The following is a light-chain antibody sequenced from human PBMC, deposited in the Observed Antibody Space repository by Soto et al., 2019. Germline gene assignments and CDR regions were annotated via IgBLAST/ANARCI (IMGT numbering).Light chain of an antibody. CDR2: AAS. CDR3: QQYLTSPKT. V-gene: IGKV3-20*01. CDR1: QSVSSSN. Sequence: DIVLTQSPGTLSLSQGERATLTCRASQSVSSSNLAWYQQKPAQAPRLLIYAASRRAPGIPERFSGSGSGTDFTLTISRLEPEDFAVYYCQQYLTSPKTFYQGTKVDI. J-gene: IGKJ1*01.